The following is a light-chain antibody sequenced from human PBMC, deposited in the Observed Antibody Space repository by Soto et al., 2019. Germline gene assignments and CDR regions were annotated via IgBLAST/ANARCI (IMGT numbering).Light chain of an antibody. CDR3: QSYATGLSFLYV. V-gene: IGLV1-40*01. CDR2: GNN. CDR1: SSNIGAGYD. Sequence: QSALTQPPSVSGAPGQRVTISCTGSSSNIGAGYDVHWYQQLPGTAPKLLIYGNNNRPSGVPDRFSGSKSGTSASLAVTGLQAEDEADYYCQSYATGLSFLYVFGTGPKVTVL. J-gene: IGLJ1*01.